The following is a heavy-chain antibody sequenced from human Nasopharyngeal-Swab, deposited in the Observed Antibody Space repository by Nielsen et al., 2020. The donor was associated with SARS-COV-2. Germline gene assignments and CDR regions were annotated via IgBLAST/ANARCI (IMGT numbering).Heavy chain of an antibody. Sequence: SETLSPTCTVPGYSISSGYYWGWIRQPPGKGLEWIGSIYHSGSTYYNPSLKSRVTISVDTSKNQFSLKLSSVTAADTAVYYCARDQTVGAYDYWGQGTLVTVSS. J-gene: IGHJ4*02. D-gene: IGHD1-26*01. V-gene: IGHV4-38-2*02. CDR3: ARDQTVGAYDY. CDR1: GYSISSGYY. CDR2: IYHSGST.